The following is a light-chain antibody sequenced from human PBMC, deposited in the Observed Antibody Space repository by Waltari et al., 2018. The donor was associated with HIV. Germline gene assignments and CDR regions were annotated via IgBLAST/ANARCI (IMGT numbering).Light chain of an antibody. CDR3: QSYDSSLSGWV. Sequence: QSVLTQPPSVSGAPGQRVTISCTGSSSNTGAGYDVHWYQQLPGTAPKLLIYGNNNRPSGVPDRFSGSKSATSASLAITGLQAEDEADYYCQSYDSSLSGWVFGGGTKLTVL. V-gene: IGLV1-40*01. CDR2: GNN. J-gene: IGLJ3*02. CDR1: SSNTGAGYD.